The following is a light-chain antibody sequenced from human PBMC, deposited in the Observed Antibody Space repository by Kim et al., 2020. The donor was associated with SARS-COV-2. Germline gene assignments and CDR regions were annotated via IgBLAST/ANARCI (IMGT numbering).Light chain of an antibody. J-gene: IGLJ3*02. CDR1: SSNIGTYN. CDR3: ASWDDSLNGLG. V-gene: IGLV1-44*01. Sequence: QSVLTQAPSVSGIPGQRVTISCSGSSSNIGTYNVNWYQHLPGTAPKLLIYYNDQRPSGVPDRFSGSKSDTSASLAISGLQSEDEADYYCASWDDSLNGLGFGGGTQLTVL. CDR2: YND.